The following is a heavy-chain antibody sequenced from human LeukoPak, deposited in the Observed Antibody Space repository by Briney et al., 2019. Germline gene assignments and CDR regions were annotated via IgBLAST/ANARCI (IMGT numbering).Heavy chain of an antibody. CDR1: GFTVSSNY. D-gene: IGHD6-13*01. J-gene: IGHJ4*02. Sequence: GGSLRLSCAASGFTVSSNYMSWVRQAPGKGLEWVSVIYGGGSTYYADSVKGRFTISRDNSKNTLYLQMNSLRAEDTAVYYCARGYSSSFHDYWGQGTLVTVSS. V-gene: IGHV3-66*01. CDR3: ARGYSSSFHDY. CDR2: IYGGGST.